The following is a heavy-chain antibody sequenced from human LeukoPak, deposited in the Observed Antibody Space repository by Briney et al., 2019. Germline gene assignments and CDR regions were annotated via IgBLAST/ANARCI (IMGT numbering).Heavy chain of an antibody. CDR3: ARDDSTYSPNYYGMDV. Sequence: SETLSLTCTVSGGSISSYYWSWIRQPPGKGLEWIGYIYYSGSTNYNPSLKGRVTISVDTSKNQFSLKLSSVTAADTAVYYCARDDSTYSPNYYGMDVWGQGTTVTVSS. CDR2: IYYSGST. D-gene: IGHD3-22*01. CDR1: GGSISSYY. J-gene: IGHJ6*02. V-gene: IGHV4-59*01.